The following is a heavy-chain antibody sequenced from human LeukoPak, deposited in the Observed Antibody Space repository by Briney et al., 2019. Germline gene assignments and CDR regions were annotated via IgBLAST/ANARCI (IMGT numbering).Heavy chain of an antibody. D-gene: IGHD3-22*01. CDR3: ARDDYYEGGFDY. V-gene: IGHV4-59*01. CDR1: GGSMSSYY. J-gene: IGHJ4*02. Sequence: SETLSLTCTVSGGSMSSYYWSWIRQPPGKRLEWIGYIYYSGSTNYNPSLKSRVTISVDTSKNQFSLKLSSVTAADTAVYYCARDDYYEGGFDYWGQGTLVTVSS. CDR2: IYYSGST.